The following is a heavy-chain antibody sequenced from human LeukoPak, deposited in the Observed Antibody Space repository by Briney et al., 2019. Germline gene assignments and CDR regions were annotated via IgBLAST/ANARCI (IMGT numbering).Heavy chain of an antibody. CDR1: GYTFTGYY. CDR3: ATLRRSGWYIGD. Sequence: ASVKVSFKASGYTFTGYYMHWVRQAPGQGLEWMGWLNPNSGGTNYAEEFQGRVTMTRDTSITTAFMELSSLKSDDTAMYYCATLRRSGWYIGDWGQGTLVTVSS. J-gene: IGHJ4*02. CDR2: LNPNSGGT. V-gene: IGHV1-2*02. D-gene: IGHD6-19*01.